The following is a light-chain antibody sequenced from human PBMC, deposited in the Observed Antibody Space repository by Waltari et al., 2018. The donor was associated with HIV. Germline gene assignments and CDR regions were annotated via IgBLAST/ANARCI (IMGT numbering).Light chain of an antibody. J-gene: IGLJ2*01. V-gene: IGLV3-21*02. CDR1: NIGSKG. CDR3: QVWDSSTDLRV. Sequence: SYVLTQPPSVSVDPGQTARITCGGNNIGSKGVHWYQQKPSQAPVLVVYDDSDRPSGIPGRFSGSSSWNTATLTISRVEAGDEADFYCQVWDSSTDLRVFGGGTKLTVL. CDR2: DDS.